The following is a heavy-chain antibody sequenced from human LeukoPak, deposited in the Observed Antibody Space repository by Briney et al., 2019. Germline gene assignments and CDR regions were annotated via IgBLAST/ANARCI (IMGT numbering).Heavy chain of an antibody. CDR1: GGSISSGSYY. CDR2: IYTSGST. Sequence: SQTLSLTCTVSGGSISSGSYYWSWIRQPAGKGLEWIGRIYTSGSTNYNPSLKSRVTISVDTSKNQFSLKLSSVTAADTAVYYCAREAHEEVLDYWGQGTLVTVSS. V-gene: IGHV4-61*02. J-gene: IGHJ4*02. CDR3: AREAHEEVLDY.